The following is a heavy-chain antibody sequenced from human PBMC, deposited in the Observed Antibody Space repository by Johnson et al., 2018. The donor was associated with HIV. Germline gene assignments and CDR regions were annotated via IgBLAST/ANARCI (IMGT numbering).Heavy chain of an antibody. CDR3: ARVWGTYYNFWSGTLPFYAFDI. V-gene: IGHV3-33*01. CDR2: IWYDGSNK. J-gene: IGHJ3*02. D-gene: IGHD3-3*01. Sequence: QVQLVESGGGVVQPGRSLRLTCAASRFTFNNYGMHWVRQAPGKGMEWVAVIWYDGSNKYYVDSVTGRFTISRDNAKNSLYLQMNSLRAEDTAVYYCARVWGTYYNFWSGTLPFYAFDIWGQGTMVTVSS. CDR1: RFTFNNYG.